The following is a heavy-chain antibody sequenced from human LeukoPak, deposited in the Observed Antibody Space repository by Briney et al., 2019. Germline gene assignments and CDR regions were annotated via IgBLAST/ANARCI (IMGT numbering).Heavy chain of an antibody. V-gene: IGHV3-11*04. D-gene: IGHD3-3*01. CDR2: ISSSSSTI. J-gene: IGHJ6*03. CDR3: ARDPPRLRFLEPTMDV. Sequence: GGSLRLSCAASGFTFSDYYMSWIRQAPGKGLEWVSYISSSSSTIYYADSVKGRFTISRDNAKNSLYLQMNSLRAEDTAVYYCARDPPRLRFLEPTMDVWGKGTTVTVSS. CDR1: GFTFSDYY.